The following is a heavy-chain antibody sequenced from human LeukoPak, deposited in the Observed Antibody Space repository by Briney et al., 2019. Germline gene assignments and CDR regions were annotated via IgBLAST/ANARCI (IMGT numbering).Heavy chain of an antibody. J-gene: IGHJ5*02. CDR1: GFTFSSYW. D-gene: IGHD3-10*01. Sequence: GGSLRLSCAASGFTFSSYWMHWVRQAPGKGLVWVSRINSDGTLISYADSVKGRFTISRDNAKNTLYLQMNSLRAEDTAVYYCARVGGESLRWFDPWGQGTLVTVSS. CDR2: INSDGTLI. V-gene: IGHV3-74*01. CDR3: ARVGGESLRWFDP.